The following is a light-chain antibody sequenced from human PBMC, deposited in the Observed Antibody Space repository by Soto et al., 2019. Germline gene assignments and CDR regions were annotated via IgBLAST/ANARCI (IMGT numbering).Light chain of an antibody. Sequence: DIQMTQSPSSLSASVGDRVTITCRSSQSIANYLNWYQQRPGKAPNLLIYATSILQSGVPSRFSGSGAGTDFTLTISSLQAEDFATYYCQQSYSTLVTFGQGTRLEMK. CDR1: QSIANY. J-gene: IGKJ5*01. CDR3: QQSYSTLVT. CDR2: ATS. V-gene: IGKV1-39*01.